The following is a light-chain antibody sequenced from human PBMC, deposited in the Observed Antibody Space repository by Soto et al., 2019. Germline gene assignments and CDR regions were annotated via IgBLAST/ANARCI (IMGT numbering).Light chain of an antibody. CDR2: DAS. Sequence: DIQITQSPSTLSASVGDRVTITCRASQSISSWLAWYQQKPGKAPKLLIYDASSLESGVPSRFSGSGSGTEFTLTISSLQPDDFANYYCQQYNSYYLITFGQGTRLEIK. J-gene: IGKJ5*01. CDR1: QSISSW. CDR3: QQYNSYYLIT. V-gene: IGKV1-5*01.